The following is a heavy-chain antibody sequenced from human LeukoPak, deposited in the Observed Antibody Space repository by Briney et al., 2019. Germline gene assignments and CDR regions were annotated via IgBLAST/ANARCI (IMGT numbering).Heavy chain of an antibody. D-gene: IGHD6-13*01. Sequence: SETLSLTCTVSGGSISSYYWSWIRQPPGKGLEWIGYIYYSGSTNYNPSLKSRVTISVDTSKNQFSLKLSSVTAADTAVYYCARGYSSSWRYYYYGMDVWGQGTTVTVSS. V-gene: IGHV4-59*08. CDR1: GGSISSYY. CDR3: ARGYSSSWRYYYYGMDV. J-gene: IGHJ6*02. CDR2: IYYSGST.